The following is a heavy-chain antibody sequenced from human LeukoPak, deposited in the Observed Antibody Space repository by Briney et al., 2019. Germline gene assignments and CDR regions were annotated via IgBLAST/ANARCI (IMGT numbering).Heavy chain of an antibody. CDR3: AGRGNLAAVSVDY. CDR2: ISSSGSTI. V-gene: IGHV3-11*01. J-gene: IGHJ4*02. Sequence: GGSLRLSCAASGFTFSDYYMSWIRQAPGKGLEWVSYISSSGSTIYYADSVKGRFTISRDNAKNSLYLQMNSLRAEDTAVYYCAGRGNLAAVSVDYWGQGTLVTVSS. CDR1: GFTFSDYY.